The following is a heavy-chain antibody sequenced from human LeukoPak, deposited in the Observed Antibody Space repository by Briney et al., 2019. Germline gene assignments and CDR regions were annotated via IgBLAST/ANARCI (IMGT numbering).Heavy chain of an antibody. Sequence: PGGSLRLSCAASGFTFSSYPMNWVRQAPGKGLEWVSSVSSSGAYIYYTDSLTGRFNISRDNAKNSLYLQMNRLRAEDTAVYYCARVLAGVRGSWGQGTLVTVSS. CDR1: GFTFSSYP. CDR2: VSSSGAYI. V-gene: IGHV3-21*01. J-gene: IGHJ5*02. CDR3: ARVLAGVRGS.